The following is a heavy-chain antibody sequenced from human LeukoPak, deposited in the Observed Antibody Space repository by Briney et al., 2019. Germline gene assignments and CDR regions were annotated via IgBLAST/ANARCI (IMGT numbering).Heavy chain of an antibody. J-gene: IGHJ4*02. CDR3: ATIFVVRGLMSLDS. V-gene: IGHV4-59*01. D-gene: IGHD3-10*01. CDR2: TYYSGST. CDR1: GFTFSTYP. Sequence: GSLRLSCSASGFTFSTYPMHWVRQPPERGLECIGYTYYSGSTNYNPSLASRVTMLADTSKNQFSLKLTSVTAADTAVYYCATIFVVRGLMSLDSWGQGTLVTVSS.